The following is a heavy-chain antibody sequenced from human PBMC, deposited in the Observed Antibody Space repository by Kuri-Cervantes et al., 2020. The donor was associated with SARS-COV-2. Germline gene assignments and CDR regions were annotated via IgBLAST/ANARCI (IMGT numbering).Heavy chain of an antibody. CDR1: GGSISSTSSY. D-gene: IGHD3-22*01. CDR2: IYYSGSA. V-gene: IGHV4-39*01. CDR3: ARPDSSGYYFDY. Sequence: GSLRLSCTVSGGSISSTSSYWGWIRQPPGKGLECIGTIYYSGSAYYYPSLESRATISLDTSNNQFSLKLSSVTAADTAVYYCARPDSSGYYFDYWGQGTLVTVSS. J-gene: IGHJ4*02.